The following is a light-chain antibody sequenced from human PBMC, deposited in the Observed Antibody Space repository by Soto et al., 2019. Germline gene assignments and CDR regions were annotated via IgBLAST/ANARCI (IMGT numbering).Light chain of an antibody. CDR3: QKYDSAPRT. CDR1: QGISNY. CDR2: AAS. V-gene: IGKV1-27*01. Sequence: DIQMTQSPSSLSASVGDSVTITCQASQGISNYLAWYQQTPGKVPKLLIYAASTLQSGVPSRFSGSGYGTDFTLTITSLQPEDVATYYCQKYDSAPRTFGQGTKVEIK. J-gene: IGKJ1*01.